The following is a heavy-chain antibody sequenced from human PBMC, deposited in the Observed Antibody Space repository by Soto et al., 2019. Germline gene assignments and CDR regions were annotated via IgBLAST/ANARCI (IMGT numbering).Heavy chain of an antibody. CDR3: ARGIATGQLDP. J-gene: IGHJ5*02. V-gene: IGHV1-3*01. D-gene: IGHD2-15*01. Sequence: ASVKVSCKASGYTFTSYTMNWVRQAPGQRLEWMGWINPDNGNTKSSQKFQDRVIITRDTSASTAYMDLSSLRSEDTAVYYCARGIATGQLDPWGQGTLVTVPQ. CDR2: INPDNGNT. CDR1: GYTFTSYT.